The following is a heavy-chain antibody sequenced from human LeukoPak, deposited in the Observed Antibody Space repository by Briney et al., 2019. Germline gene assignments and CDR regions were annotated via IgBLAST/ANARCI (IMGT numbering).Heavy chain of an antibody. V-gene: IGHV5-51*01. D-gene: IGHD3-22*01. J-gene: IGHJ4*02. CDR2: IYPGDSDT. Sequence: GESLKISCKGSGYSFTSYWIGWVRQMPGKGLGWMGIIYPGDSDTRYSPSFQGQVTISADKSISTAYLQWSSLKASDTAMYYCAREEYDSSGYYSSFDYWGQGTLVTVSS. CDR1: GYSFTSYW. CDR3: AREEYDSSGYYSSFDY.